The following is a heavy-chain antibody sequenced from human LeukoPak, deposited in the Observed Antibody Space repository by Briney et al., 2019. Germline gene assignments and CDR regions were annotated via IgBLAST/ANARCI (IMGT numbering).Heavy chain of an antibody. CDR2: IYYSGST. J-gene: IGHJ4*02. CDR3: ARWGSCGGDCYMYYFDY. D-gene: IGHD2-21*02. Sequence: SETLSLTCTVSGGSISSYYWSWIRQPPGKGLEWIGYIYYSGSTNYNPSLKSRVTISVDTSKNQFSLKLSSVTAADTAVYYCARWGSCGGDCYMYYFDYWGQGTQVTVSS. V-gene: IGHV4-59*01. CDR1: GGSISSYY.